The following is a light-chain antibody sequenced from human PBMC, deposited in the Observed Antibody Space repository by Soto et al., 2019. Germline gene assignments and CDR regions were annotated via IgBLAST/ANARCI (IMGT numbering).Light chain of an antibody. CDR2: LNSDGSH. CDR3: QTWGTGIQV. Sequence: QPVLTQSPSASASLGASVKLTCTLISGHSGYTIAWHQQQPEKGPRYLMNLNSDGSHTKGDGIPDRFSGSSSGTERYLVISSLQSEDDADYYCQTWGTGIQVFGGGTKLTVL. CDR1: SGHSGYT. V-gene: IGLV4-69*01. J-gene: IGLJ3*02.